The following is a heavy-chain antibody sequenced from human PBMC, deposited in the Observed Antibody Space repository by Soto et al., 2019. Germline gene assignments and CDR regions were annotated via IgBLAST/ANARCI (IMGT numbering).Heavy chain of an antibody. J-gene: IGHJ2*01. D-gene: IGHD6-19*01. CDR3: AQTLGLAVTGPGRFDL. Sequence: QVQLVQSGAEVKKPGTSVKVSCKASGGTFTSNAISWVRQAPGQGLEWMGGIIPIFATANYAQKFQGRVTITADESTSTAYMELRGLRSEDTAVYYCAQTLGLAVTGPGRFDLWGRGTLVTVSS. V-gene: IGHV1-69*12. CDR1: GGTFTSNA. CDR2: IIPIFATA.